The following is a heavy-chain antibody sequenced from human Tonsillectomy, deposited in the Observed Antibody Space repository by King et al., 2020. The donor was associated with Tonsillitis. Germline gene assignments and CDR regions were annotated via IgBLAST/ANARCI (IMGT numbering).Heavy chain of an antibody. CDR1: GFDLDDYA. Sequence: QLVQSGGGLVQPGRSLRLSCAATGFDLDDYAMHWVRQVPGKGLEWISGISWNSGTRAYADSVKGRFTMSRDNAKNSLYLQMNSLRPEDTALYYCAKDRDSGIRAYYMDVWGKGTTVTVSS. D-gene: IGHD3-10*01. CDR2: ISWNSGTR. CDR3: AKDRDSGIRAYYMDV. V-gene: IGHV3-9*01. J-gene: IGHJ6*03.